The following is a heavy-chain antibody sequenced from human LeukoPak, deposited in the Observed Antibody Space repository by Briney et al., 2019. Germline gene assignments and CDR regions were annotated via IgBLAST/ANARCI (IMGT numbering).Heavy chain of an antibody. CDR3: ARGQSSGYSYGYGIAVAGTLGNWFDP. V-gene: IGHV4-38-2*02. CDR1: GYSISSRYY. Sequence: SETLFLTCTVSGYSISSRYYWGWIRQPPGKGLEWLASIYHSGTIYYNPSLKSRVTMSVDTSKNQFSLKLSSVTAADTDVYYCARGQSSGYSYGYGIAVAGTLGNWFDPWGQGTLVTVSS. J-gene: IGHJ5*02. D-gene: IGHD5-18*01. CDR2: IYHSGTI.